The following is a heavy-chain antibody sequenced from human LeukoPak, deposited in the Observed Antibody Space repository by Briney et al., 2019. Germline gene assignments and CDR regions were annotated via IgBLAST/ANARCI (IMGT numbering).Heavy chain of an antibody. D-gene: IGHD1-26*01. V-gene: IGHV3-11*01. CDR3: ARCERKVGATTPYYYGMDV. CDR2: ISSSGSTI. Sequence: GGSLRLSCAASGFTFSDYYMSWIRQAPGKGLEWVSYISSSGSTIYYADSVKGRFTISRDNAKNSLYLQMSSLRAEDTAVYYCARCERKVGATTPYYYGMDVWGQGTTVTVSS. J-gene: IGHJ6*02. CDR1: GFTFSDYY.